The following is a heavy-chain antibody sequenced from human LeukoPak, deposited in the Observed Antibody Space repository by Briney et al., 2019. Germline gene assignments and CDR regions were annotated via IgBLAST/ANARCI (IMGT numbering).Heavy chain of an antibody. CDR2: IYYSGST. D-gene: IGHD2-2*01. CDR1: GGSISSSSYY. J-gene: IGHJ6*02. V-gene: IGHV4-39*07. CDR3: ARAPGYCSSTSCYYYYGMDV. Sequence: SETLSLTCTVSGGSISSSSYYWGWIRQPPGTGLEWIGSIYYSGSTYYNPSLKSRVTISVDTSKNQFSLKLSSVTAADTAVYYCARAPGYCSSTSCYYYYGMDVWGQGTTVTVSS.